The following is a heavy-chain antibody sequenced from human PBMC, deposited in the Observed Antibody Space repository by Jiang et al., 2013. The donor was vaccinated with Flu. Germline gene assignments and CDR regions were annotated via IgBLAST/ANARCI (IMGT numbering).Heavy chain of an antibody. CDR3: ARQVNSYGLLVYYYGMDV. V-gene: IGHV5-51*01. Sequence: GAEVKKPGESLKISRKGSGYSFTSYWIGWVRQMPGKGLEWMGIIYPGDSTTRYSPSFQGQVTISADKSISTAYLQWSSLKASDTAMYYCARQVNSYGLLVYYYGMDVWGQGTTVTVSS. CDR1: GYSFTSYW. J-gene: IGHJ6*02. CDR2: IYPGDSTT. D-gene: IGHD5-18*01.